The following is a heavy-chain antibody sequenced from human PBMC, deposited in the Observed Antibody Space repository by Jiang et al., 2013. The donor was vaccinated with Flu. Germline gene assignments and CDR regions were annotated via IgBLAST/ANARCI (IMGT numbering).Heavy chain of an antibody. V-gene: IGHV4-39*01. Sequence: GLVKPSETLSLTCSVSGGSISSSRYFWGWIRQPPGKGLEWIGSIYYSGSTYYNPSLKSRVTISLDTSRNQFSLKLNSVTAADTAVYYCARLLAMATHYYFDHWGQGTLVTVSS. CDR2: IYYSGST. CDR3: ARLLAMATHYYFDH. D-gene: IGHD5-18*01. CDR1: GGSISSSRYF. J-gene: IGHJ4*02.